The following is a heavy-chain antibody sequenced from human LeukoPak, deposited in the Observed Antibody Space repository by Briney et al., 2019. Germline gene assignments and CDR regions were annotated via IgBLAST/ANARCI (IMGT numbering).Heavy chain of an antibody. CDR1: GFTFSNAW. D-gene: IGHD5-18*01. J-gene: IGHJ4*02. Sequence: PGGSLRLSCAASGFTFSNAWMSWVRQAPGKGLEWVAVISYDGSSKYYADSVKGRFTISRDNPKNTLYLQMNSLRTEDTAVYYCAKGWPVETAMAQFDYWGQGSLVTVSS. CDR2: ISYDGSSK. V-gene: IGHV3-30*18. CDR3: AKGWPVETAMAQFDY.